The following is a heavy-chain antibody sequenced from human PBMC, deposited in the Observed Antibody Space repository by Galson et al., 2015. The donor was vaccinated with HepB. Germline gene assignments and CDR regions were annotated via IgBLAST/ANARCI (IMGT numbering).Heavy chain of an antibody. J-gene: IGHJ4*02. CDR1: GLTFSHAW. V-gene: IGHV3-15*01. CDR2: IKSKTDGGTT. Sequence: SLRLSCAVSGLTFSHAWMNWGRQAPGKGLEWVGRIKSKTDGGTTDYAAPVKDRFSISRDDSKNTLYLQMNSLKTEDTAVYYCTTAPGFWNDAPEDYWGQGTLVTVSS. CDR3: TTAPGFWNDAPEDY. D-gene: IGHD1-1*01.